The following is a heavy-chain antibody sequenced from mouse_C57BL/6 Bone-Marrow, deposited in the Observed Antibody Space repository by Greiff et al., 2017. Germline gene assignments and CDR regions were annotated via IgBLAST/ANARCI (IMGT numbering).Heavy chain of an antibody. V-gene: IGHV1-15*01. D-gene: IGHD2-3*01. J-gene: IGHJ3*01. CDR2: IDPETGGT. CDR1: CYTFTHYE. CDR3: TTDGYPFAY. Sequence: VQLKESGAELVRPGASVTLSCKASCYTFTHYEMHWVKQTPVHGLEWIGAIDPETGGTAYNQKFKGKAILTADKSSSTAYMELRSLTSEDSAVYYCTTDGYPFAYWGQGTLVTVSA.